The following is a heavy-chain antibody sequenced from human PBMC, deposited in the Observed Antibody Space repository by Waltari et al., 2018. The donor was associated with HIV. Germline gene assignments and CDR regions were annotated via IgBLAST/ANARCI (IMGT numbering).Heavy chain of an antibody. CDR3: ARVRGPYDSSGYFQYYFDY. CDR1: GGSISSGDYY. J-gene: IGHJ4*02. V-gene: IGHV4-30-4*01. D-gene: IGHD3-22*01. Sequence: QVQLQESGPGLVKPSQTLSLTCTVTGGSISSGDYYCSWIRQPPGKGLAWIGYIYYSGSTYYNPSLKSRVTISVDTSKNQFSLKLSSVTAADTAVYYCARVRGPYDSSGYFQYYFDYWGQGTLVTVSS. CDR2: IYYSGST.